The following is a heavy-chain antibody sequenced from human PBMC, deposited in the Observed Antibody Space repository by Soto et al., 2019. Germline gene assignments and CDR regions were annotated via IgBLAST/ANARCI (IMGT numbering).Heavy chain of an antibody. J-gene: IGHJ5*02. V-gene: IGHV4-30-2*01. Sequence: SETLSLTCAVSGGSISSGGYSWSWIRQPPGKGLEWIGYIYHSGSTYYNPSLKSRVTISVDRSKNQFSLKLSSVTAADTAVYYCARDLGYSSSSWGQGTLVTVSS. D-gene: IGHD6-6*01. CDR3: ARDLGYSSSS. CDR1: GGSISSGGYS. CDR2: IYHSGST.